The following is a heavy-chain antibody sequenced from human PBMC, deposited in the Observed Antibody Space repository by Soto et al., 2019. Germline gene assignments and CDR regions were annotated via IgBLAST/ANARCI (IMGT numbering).Heavy chain of an antibody. CDR2: IYYSGST. Sequence: SETLSLTCTVSGGSISSCSYYWGWIRQPPGKGLEWIGNIYYSGSTYYNPSLKSRVTISVDTSKNQFSLKLSSVTAADTAVYYCARVVLVWYSGYEGYFDYWGQGTLVTVSS. CDR1: GGSISSCSYY. J-gene: IGHJ4*02. V-gene: IGHV4-39*01. CDR3: ARVVLVWYSGYEGYFDY. D-gene: IGHD5-12*01.